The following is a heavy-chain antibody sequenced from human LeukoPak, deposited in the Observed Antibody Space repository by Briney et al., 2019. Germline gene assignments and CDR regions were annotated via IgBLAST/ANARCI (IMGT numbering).Heavy chain of an antibody. D-gene: IGHD3-9*01. V-gene: IGHV3-33*06. CDR2: IWFDGTNK. Sequence: PGRSLRLSXAASGFTFTSFGMHWVRQDPGKGLEWVAVIWFDGTNKYYADSVKGRFTISRDNSKKTLYLQMNSLRAEDMAVYYCAKDQYDILTGTTYYFDYWGQGTLVTVSS. CDR1: GFTFTSFG. J-gene: IGHJ4*02. CDR3: AKDQYDILTGTTYYFDY.